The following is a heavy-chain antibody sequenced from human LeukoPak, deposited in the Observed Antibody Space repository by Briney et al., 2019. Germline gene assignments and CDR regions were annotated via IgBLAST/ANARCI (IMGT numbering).Heavy chain of an antibody. J-gene: IGHJ4*02. D-gene: IGHD3-22*01. CDR3: ARVTGYVIEDYFDY. Sequence: PSETLSLTCTVSGGSISSSSYYWGWIRQPPGKGLEWIGYIYYSGSTNYNPSLKSRVTISVDTSKNQFSLKLRSVTAADTAVYYCARVTGYVIEDYFDYWGQGTLVTVSS. CDR2: IYYSGST. V-gene: IGHV4-61*05. CDR1: GGSISSSSYY.